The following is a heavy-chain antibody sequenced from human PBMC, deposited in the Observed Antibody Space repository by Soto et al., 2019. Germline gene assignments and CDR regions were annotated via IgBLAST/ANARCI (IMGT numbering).Heavy chain of an antibody. CDR3: ARGDSYDRYGYYYYGMDV. D-gene: IGHD5-18*01. CDR1: GGSISSYY. V-gene: IGHV4-59*01. J-gene: IGHJ6*02. Sequence: LSLTCTVSGGSISSYYWSWIRQPPGKGLEWIGYIYYSGSTNYNPSLKSRVTISVDTSKNQFSLKLSSVTAADTAVYYCARGDSYDRYGYYYYGMDVWGQGTTVTVSS. CDR2: IYYSGST.